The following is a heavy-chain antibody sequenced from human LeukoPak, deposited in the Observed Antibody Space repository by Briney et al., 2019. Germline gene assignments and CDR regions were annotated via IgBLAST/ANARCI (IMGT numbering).Heavy chain of an antibody. CDR2: INHSGST. CDR3: ALKYGNDAFDI. Sequence: PSETLSLTCAVYGGSFSGYYWSWIRQPPGKGLEWIGEINHSGSTNYNPSLKSRVTISVDTSKNQFSLKLSSVTAADTAVYYCALKYGNDAFDIWGQGTMVTVSS. CDR1: GGSFSGYY. V-gene: IGHV4-34*01. D-gene: IGHD1-1*01. J-gene: IGHJ3*02.